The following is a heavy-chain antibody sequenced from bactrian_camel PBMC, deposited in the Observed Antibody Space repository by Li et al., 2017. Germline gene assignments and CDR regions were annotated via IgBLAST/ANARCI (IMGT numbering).Heavy chain of an antibody. CDR3: AADPPGGQWYMCGNTQQDFDY. J-gene: IGHJ4*01. CDR1: GYLFINNY. Sequence: HVQLVESGGGSVQAGGSLKLTCLVSGYLFINNYMGWFRQSSGNEREWVAAIYTSGDRTYYADSVKGRFTITQVDGRKAIDLEMNNLRPEDTAMYYCAADPPGGQWYMCGNTQQDFDYWGQGTQVTVS. D-gene: IGHD2*01. V-gene: IGHV3S54*01. CDR2: IYTSGDRT.